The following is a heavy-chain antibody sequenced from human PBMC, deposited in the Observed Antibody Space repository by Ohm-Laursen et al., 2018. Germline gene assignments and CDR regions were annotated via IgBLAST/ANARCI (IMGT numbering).Heavy chain of an antibody. V-gene: IGHV4-39*07. CDR1: GVSISSSY. D-gene: IGHD3-22*01. Sequence: SQTLSLTCSVSGVSISSSYWSWIRQPPGKGLEWIGSISYSGSTYYNPSLKSRVTISVDTSKNQFSLKLSSVTAADTAVYYCAREGKYYDSSGYFMGYWGQGTLVTVSS. J-gene: IGHJ4*02. CDR2: ISYSGST. CDR3: AREGKYYDSSGYFMGY.